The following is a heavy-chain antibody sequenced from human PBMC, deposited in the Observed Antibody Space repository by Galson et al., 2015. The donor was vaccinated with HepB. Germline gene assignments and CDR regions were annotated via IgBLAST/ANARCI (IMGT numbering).Heavy chain of an antibody. D-gene: IGHD1/OR15-1a*01. CDR1: GFTFSSYS. Sequence: SLRLSCAAPGFTFSSYSMNWVRQAPGKGLEWVSSISSSSSYIYYADSVKGRFTISRDNAKNSLYLQMNSLRAEDTAVYYCARGNKGGIRWFDHWGQGALVTVSS. CDR3: ARGNKGGIRWFDH. V-gene: IGHV3-21*01. J-gene: IGHJ5*02. CDR2: ISSSSSYI.